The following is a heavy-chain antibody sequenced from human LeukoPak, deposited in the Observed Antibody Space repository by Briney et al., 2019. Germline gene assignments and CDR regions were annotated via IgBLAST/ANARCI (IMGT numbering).Heavy chain of an antibody. CDR3: ARDARYGSGTRKFDY. CDR2: ISSSSSPI. CDR1: GFTFSSYS. V-gene: IGHV3-48*02. Sequence: GGSLRLSCAASGFTFSSYSMNWVGQAPGKGLEWVSYISSSSSPIYYADSVKGRFTISRDNAKNSLFLQMNSLRDEDTAVYYCARDARYGSGTRKFDYWGQGTLVTVSS. J-gene: IGHJ4*02. D-gene: IGHD3-10*01.